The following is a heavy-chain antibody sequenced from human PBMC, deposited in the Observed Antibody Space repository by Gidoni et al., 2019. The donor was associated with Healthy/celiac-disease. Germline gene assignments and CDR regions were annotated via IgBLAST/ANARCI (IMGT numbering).Heavy chain of an antibody. V-gene: IGHV3-23*01. CDR3: AKDDLYKGPTGTELQTFDY. J-gene: IGHJ4*02. Sequence: EVQLLESGGGLVQPGGSLRLSCAASGFTFSSYALSWVRQAPGKGLEWVSAISGSGGSTYYADSVKGRFTISRDNSKNTLYLQMNSLRAEDTAVYYCAKDDLYKGPTGTELQTFDYWGQGTLVTVSS. CDR1: GFTFSSYA. D-gene: IGHD1-1*01. CDR2: ISGSGGST.